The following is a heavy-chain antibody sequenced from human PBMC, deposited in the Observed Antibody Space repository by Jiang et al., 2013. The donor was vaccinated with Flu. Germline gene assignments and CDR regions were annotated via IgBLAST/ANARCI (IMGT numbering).Heavy chain of an antibody. CDR1: GGSISSGGYY. CDR3: AREYPPIAAAGKGWFDP. J-gene: IGHJ5*02. CDR2: IYYSGST. D-gene: IGHD6-13*01. V-gene: IGHV4-31*03. Sequence: LLKPSETLSLTCTVSGGSISSGGYYWSWIRQHPGKGLEWIGYIYYSGSTYYNPSLKSRVTISVDTSKNQFSLKLSSVTAADTAVYYCAREYPPIAAAGKGWFDPWGQGTLVTVSS.